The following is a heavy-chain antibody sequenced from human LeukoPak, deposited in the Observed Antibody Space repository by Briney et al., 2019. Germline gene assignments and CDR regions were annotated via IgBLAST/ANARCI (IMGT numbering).Heavy chain of an antibody. CDR1: GFVFSTYG. CDR2: IWSHGNTK. D-gene: IGHD4-17*01. V-gene: IGHV3-33*01. J-gene: IGHJ3*02. Sequence: GGSLRLFCAASGFVFSTYGMHRVRQAPGKGLEWVAVIWSHGNTKKYADSVTGRFTISRDNSKNTLYLEMNTLRAEDTAVYYCARDDDYDDHNTFDMWGHGTMVTVSS. CDR3: ARDDDYDDHNTFDM.